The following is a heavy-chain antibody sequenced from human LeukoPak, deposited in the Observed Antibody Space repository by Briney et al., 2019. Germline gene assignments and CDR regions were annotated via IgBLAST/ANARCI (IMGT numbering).Heavy chain of an antibody. CDR2: IYDGGST. D-gene: IGHD4-17*01. V-gene: IGHV3-66*01. J-gene: IGHJ5*02. CDR1: GITISSNH. Sequence: GGSLRLSCAASGITISSNHMSWVRQAPGKGLEWVSVIYDGGSTYYADPVKGRFILSRDNSKNTLYLEMNTLRAEDTAVYYCARFYGVPGGWFDPWGQGTLVTVSS. CDR3: ARFYGVPGGWFDP.